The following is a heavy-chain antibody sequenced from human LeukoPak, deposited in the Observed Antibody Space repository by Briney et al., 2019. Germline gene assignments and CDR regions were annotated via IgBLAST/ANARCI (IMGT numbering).Heavy chain of an antibody. J-gene: IGHJ4*02. CDR1: GGSISSGSYY. V-gene: IGHV4-61*02. Sequence: SETLSLTCTVSGGSISSGSYYWSWIRQPAGKGLEWIGRIYTSGSTNYNPSLKSRVTISVDTSKNQFSLKLSSVTAADTAVYYCAKDGVLLWFGELFGTYFDYWGQGTLVTVSS. CDR3: AKDGVLLWFGELFGTYFDY. CDR2: IYTSGST. D-gene: IGHD3-10*01.